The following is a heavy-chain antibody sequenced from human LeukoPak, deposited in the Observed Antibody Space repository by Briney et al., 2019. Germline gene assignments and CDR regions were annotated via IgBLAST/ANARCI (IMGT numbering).Heavy chain of an antibody. V-gene: IGHV1-8*03. D-gene: IGHD3/OR15-3a*01. CDR3: ARGQKGLFDY. CDR2: MNPNSGDA. J-gene: IGHJ4*02. Sequence: ASVKVSCKASGYTFTSYDINWVRQASGQGLEWMGWMNPNSGDAGSAQKFQGTVAITRNTSIGTAYMELSSLRSEDTAVYYCARGQKGLFDYWGQGTLVTVSS. CDR1: GYTFTSYD.